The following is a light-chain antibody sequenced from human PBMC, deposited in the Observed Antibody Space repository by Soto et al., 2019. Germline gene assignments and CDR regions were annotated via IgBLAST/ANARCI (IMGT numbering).Light chain of an antibody. CDR3: QQYGSSGYT. V-gene: IGKV3-20*01. J-gene: IGKJ2*01. CDR2: GAS. CDR1: QSVSSSY. Sequence: DIVLTQSPGTLSLSPGERATLSCRASQSVSSSYLTWYQQKPGQAPSLLIYGASTRSTVIPDRFSGSGSGTDFTLTISRLEPEDFAVYYCQQYGSSGYTFGQGTKLEIK.